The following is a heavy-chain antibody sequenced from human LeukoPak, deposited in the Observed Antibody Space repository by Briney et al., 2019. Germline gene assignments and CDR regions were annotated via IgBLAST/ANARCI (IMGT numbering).Heavy chain of an antibody. V-gene: IGHV4-34*01. CDR1: GGSFSGYY. J-gene: IGHJ4*02. Sequence: SETLSLTCAVYGGSFSGYYWSWIRQPPGKGLEWIGEINHSGSTNYNPSLKSRVTMSVVTSKNQFSLKLSSVTAADTAVYYCARDSTIFGVVIDFDYWGQGTLVTVSS. CDR3: ARDSTIFGVVIDFDY. CDR2: INHSGST. D-gene: IGHD3-3*01.